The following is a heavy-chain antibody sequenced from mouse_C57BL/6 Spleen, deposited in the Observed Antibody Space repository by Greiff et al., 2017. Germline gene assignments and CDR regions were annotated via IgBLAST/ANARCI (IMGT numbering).Heavy chain of an antibody. J-gene: IGHJ2*01. CDR3: ARKANWDVEDYFDY. Sequence: QVQLQQPGAELVKPGASVKLSCKASGYTFTSYWLHWVKQRPGRGLEWIGRIDPNSGGPKYNEKFKSKATLTVVTPSSTAYMQLSSLTSEDSAVYYCARKANWDVEDYFDYWCQGTTLTVSS. CDR1: GYTFTSYW. D-gene: IGHD4-1*01. CDR2: IDPNSGGP. V-gene: IGHV1-72*01.